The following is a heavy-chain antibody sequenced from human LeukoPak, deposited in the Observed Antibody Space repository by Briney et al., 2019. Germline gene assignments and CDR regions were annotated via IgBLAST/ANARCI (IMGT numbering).Heavy chain of an antibody. J-gene: IGHJ5*02. D-gene: IGHD3-9*01. V-gene: IGHV4-34*01. CDR3: ARGALLRYFDWLLPDNWFDP. CDR2: TNHSGST. Sequence: SETLSLTCAVYGGSFSGYYWSWIRQPPGKGLEWIGETNHSGSTNYNPSLKSRVTISVDTSKNQFSLKLSSVTAADTAVYYCARGALLRYFDWLLPDNWFDPWGQGTLVTVSS. CDR1: GGSFSGYY.